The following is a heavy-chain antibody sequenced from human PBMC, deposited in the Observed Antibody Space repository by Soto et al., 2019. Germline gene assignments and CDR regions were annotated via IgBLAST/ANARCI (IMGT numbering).Heavy chain of an antibody. V-gene: IGHV3-53*01. CDR3: ARVSYYDSSGYGYFDY. CDR1: VFTVSINY. CDR2: IYSGGST. Sequence: LRLSCAASVFTVSINYMSCVRQAPLKGLDWVSIIYSGGSTYYADSVKGRFTISRDNSKNTLHLQMNSLRAEDTAVYYCARVSYYDSSGYGYFDYWGQGTLVTVSS. J-gene: IGHJ4*02. D-gene: IGHD3-22*01.